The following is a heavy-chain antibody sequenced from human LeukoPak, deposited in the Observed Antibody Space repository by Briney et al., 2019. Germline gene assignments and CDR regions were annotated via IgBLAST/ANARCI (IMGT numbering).Heavy chain of an antibody. J-gene: IGHJ4*02. D-gene: IGHD6-19*01. Sequence: GRSLRLSCAASGFNFSIYGMHWVRQGPGKGLEWVAVIWYDGTNENYADSVKGRFTISRDNSKNTLYLQMSSLRADDTAVYYCVKAAAPWQWLPDWGQGTLVTVSS. CDR3: VKAAAPWQWLPD. CDR1: GFNFSIYG. CDR2: IWYDGTNE. V-gene: IGHV3-33*06.